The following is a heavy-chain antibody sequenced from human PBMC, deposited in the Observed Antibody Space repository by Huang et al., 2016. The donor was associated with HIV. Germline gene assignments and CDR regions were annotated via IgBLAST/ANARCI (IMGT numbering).Heavy chain of an antibody. CDR1: GFTFSNYG. CDR3: ARGDPTIGASSGYYYYMDV. CDR2: ISYDGNNK. J-gene: IGHJ6*03. D-gene: IGHD3-10*01. Sequence: QVQLVESGGGVVQPGRSLRLSCATSGFTFSNYGMHWVRQAPGKGLQWVAAISYDGNNKDDGDSMPGRFAISRDNSKKTLYLQMNSLRAEDTAVYFCARGDPTIGASSGYYYYMDVWGRGTTVTVSS. V-gene: IGHV3-30*03.